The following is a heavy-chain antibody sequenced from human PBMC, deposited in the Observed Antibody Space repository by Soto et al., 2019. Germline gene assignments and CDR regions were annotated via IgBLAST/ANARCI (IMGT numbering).Heavy chain of an antibody. J-gene: IGHJ4*02. V-gene: IGHV3-21*01. CDR2: ISSSSSYI. CDR3: ARPGYSSSFWGGGWSY. Sequence: EVQLVESGGGLVKPGGSLRLSCAASGFTFSSYSMNWVRQAPGKGLEWVSSISSSSSYIYYADSVKGRFTISRDNAKNSLYRQMNSLRAEDTAVYYCARPGYSSSFWGGGWSYWGQGTLVTVSS. D-gene: IGHD6-13*01. CDR1: GFTFSSYS.